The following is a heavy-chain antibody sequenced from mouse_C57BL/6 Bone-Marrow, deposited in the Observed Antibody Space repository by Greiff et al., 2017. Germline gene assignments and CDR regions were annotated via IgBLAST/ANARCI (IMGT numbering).Heavy chain of an antibody. CDR1: GYTFTDYE. CDR3: TGEGTVVAPSYGYFDV. Sequence: QVQLKQSGAELVRPGASVTLSCKASGYTFTDYEMHWVKQTSVHGLEWIGAIDPETGGIAYNQKFKGKAILTADKSSSTAYMELRSLTSEDSAVYYCTGEGTVVAPSYGYFDVWGTGTTVTVSS. CDR2: IDPETGGI. D-gene: IGHD1-1*01. J-gene: IGHJ1*03. V-gene: IGHV1-15*01.